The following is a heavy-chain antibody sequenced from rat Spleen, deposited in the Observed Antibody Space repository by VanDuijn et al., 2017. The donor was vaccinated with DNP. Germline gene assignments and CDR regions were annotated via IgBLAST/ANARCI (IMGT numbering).Heavy chain of an antibody. D-gene: IGHD4-3*01. V-gene: IGHV5-22*01. CDR2: IRYDGGNT. J-gene: IGHJ2*01. CDR3: VRWNSGHFDY. CDR1: GFTFSAYY. Sequence: EVQLVESGGGLVQPGRSLKLSCAASGFTFSAYYMAWIRQAPTKGLEWVAYIRYDGGNTKYGDSVKGRFTISRDNAKNTLYLQMNSLRSEDMATYYCVRWNSGHFDYWGQGVMVPVSS.